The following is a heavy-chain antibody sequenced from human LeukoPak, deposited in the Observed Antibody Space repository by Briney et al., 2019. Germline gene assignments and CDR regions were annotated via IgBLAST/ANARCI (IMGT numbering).Heavy chain of an antibody. D-gene: IGHD2-2*01. CDR1: GDSISSTNYY. CDR2: IYYSGST. J-gene: IGHJ5*02. CDR3: ARGPRDVVVPAAMRRYNWFDP. Sequence: SETLSLTCTVSGDSISSTNYYWGWIRQPPGKGLEWIGSIYYSGSTYYNPSLESRVTISVDTSKNQFSLKLSSVTAADTAVYYCARGPRDVVVPAAMRRYNWFDPWGQGTLVTVSS. V-gene: IGHV4-39*01.